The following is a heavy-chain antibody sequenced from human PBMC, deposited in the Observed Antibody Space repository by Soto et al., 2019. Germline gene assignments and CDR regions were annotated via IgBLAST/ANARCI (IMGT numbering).Heavy chain of an antibody. Sequence: PSETLSLTCTVSGGSISSYYWSWIRQPPGKGLEWIGYIYYSGSTYYNPSLKSRVTISVDTSKNQFSLKLSSVTAADTAVYYCARGHVWFDPWGQGTLVTVSS. V-gene: IGHV4-59*08. CDR3: ARGHVWFDP. J-gene: IGHJ5*02. CDR2: IYYSGST. CDR1: GGSISSYY.